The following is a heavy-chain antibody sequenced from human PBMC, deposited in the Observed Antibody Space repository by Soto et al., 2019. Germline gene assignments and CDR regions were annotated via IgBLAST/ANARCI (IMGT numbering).Heavy chain of an antibody. CDR1: GFTFSNYA. D-gene: IGHD6-13*01. V-gene: IGHV3-30-3*01. CDR3: ASPRLSSDGTPPSDY. Sequence: QVQLVESGGGVVQPGRSLRLSCAASGFTFSNYAMHWVRQAPGKGLEWVAVISYDGSNKYYADSVKGRFTVSRDNSKNTLYLQMNSLRAEYTAVYYCASPRLSSDGTPPSDYWGPGTLVTVSS. CDR2: ISYDGSNK. J-gene: IGHJ4*02.